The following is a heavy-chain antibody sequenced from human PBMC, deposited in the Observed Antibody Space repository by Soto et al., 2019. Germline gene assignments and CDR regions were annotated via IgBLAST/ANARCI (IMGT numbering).Heavy chain of an antibody. CDR1: GFTFSSYA. D-gene: IGHD2-2*01. Sequence: QVQLVESGGGVVQPGRSLRLSCAASGFTFSSYAVHWVRQAPGKGLEWVAVISYDGSNKNYADSVKGRFTISRDNSKNTVYLQMNSLRADDTALYYCAKDRARYCSSTSCYYLDYWGQGTLVTVSS. CDR3: AKDRARYCSSTSCYYLDY. CDR2: ISYDGSNK. J-gene: IGHJ4*02. V-gene: IGHV3-30*18.